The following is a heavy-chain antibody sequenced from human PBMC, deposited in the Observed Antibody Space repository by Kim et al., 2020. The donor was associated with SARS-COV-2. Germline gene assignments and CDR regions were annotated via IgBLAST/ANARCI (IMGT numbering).Heavy chain of an antibody. Sequence: SETLSLTCTVSGGSISSSSYYWGWSRQPPGKGLEWIGSIYYSGSTYYNPSLKSRVTISVDTSKNQFSLKLSSVTAADTAVYYCATHVQAGSGSSPNWYFDLWGRGTLVTVSS. CDR2: IYYSGST. CDR3: ATHVQAGSGSSPNWYFDL. V-gene: IGHV4-39*01. CDR1: GGSISSSSYY. D-gene: IGHD3-10*01. J-gene: IGHJ2*01.